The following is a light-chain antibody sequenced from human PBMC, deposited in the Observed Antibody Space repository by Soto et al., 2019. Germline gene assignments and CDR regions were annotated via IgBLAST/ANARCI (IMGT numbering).Light chain of an antibody. CDR1: SSDIGAYNY. CDR3: SSYTSISSYV. Sequence: QSALTQRASVSGSPGQSITISCTGTSSDIGAYNYVSWYLQHPGKAPKLMVFEVSNRPSGVSNRFSGSKSGNTASLTISGLQPEDEADYYCSSYTSISSYVFGTGTKVTVL. J-gene: IGLJ1*01. CDR2: EVS. V-gene: IGLV2-14*01.